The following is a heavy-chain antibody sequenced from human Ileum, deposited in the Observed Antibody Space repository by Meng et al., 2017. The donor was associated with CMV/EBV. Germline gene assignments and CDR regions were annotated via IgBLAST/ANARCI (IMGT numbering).Heavy chain of an antibody. V-gene: IGHV3-21*01. CDR3: ARFSGGYDFWSGYCRFDY. D-gene: IGHD3-3*01. Sequence: GGSLRLSCAASGFTFSDYSMNWVRQAPGKGLEWVSSISSTSSYIYYADSVRGRFTISRDNAKNSLYLQMNSLRAEDTAVYYCARFSGGYDFWSGYCRFDYWDQGTLVTVSS. CDR2: ISSTSSYI. J-gene: IGHJ4*02. CDR1: GFTFSDYS.